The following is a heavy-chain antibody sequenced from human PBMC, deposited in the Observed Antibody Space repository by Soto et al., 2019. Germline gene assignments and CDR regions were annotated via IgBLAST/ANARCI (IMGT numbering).Heavy chain of an antibody. D-gene: IGHD5-12*01. CDR1: GGTFSSYA. Sequence: QVQLVQSGAEVKKPGSSVKVSCKASGGTFSSYAISWVRQAPGQGLEWMGGSIPIFGIANYAQKFQGRVTITADESTSTAYMALSSLRSEDTAVYYCARDTVATVGGYFDYWGQGTLVTVSS. J-gene: IGHJ4*02. V-gene: IGHV1-69*12. CDR3: ARDTVATVGGYFDY. CDR2: SIPIFGIA.